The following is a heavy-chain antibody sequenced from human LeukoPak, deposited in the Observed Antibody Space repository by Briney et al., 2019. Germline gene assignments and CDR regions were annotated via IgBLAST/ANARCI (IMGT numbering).Heavy chain of an antibody. CDR1: GYTFTGYY. Sequence: GASVKVSCKASGYTFTGYYMHWVRQAPGQGLEWMGWINPNSGGTNYAQKFQGRVTMTRDTSISTAYMELSRLRSDDTAMYYCAREHSGSSGKVFDYWGQGTLVTVSS. CDR2: INPNSGGT. D-gene: IGHD6-6*01. V-gene: IGHV1-2*02. J-gene: IGHJ4*02. CDR3: AREHSGSSGKVFDY.